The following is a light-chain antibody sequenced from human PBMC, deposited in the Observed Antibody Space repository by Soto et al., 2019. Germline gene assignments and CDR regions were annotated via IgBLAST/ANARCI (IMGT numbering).Light chain of an antibody. J-gene: IGLJ3*02. V-gene: IGLV4-69*01. CDR2: LNSDGSH. CDR1: SGHSSSA. Sequence: QLVLTQSPSASASLGASVKLTCTLSSGHSSSAIAWHQQQPEKGPRYLMKLNSDGSHNKGDGIPDRFSGSSSGAERYLTISRLQSEDEADYYCQTWGTGIRGVFGGGTKLTVL. CDR3: QTWGTGIRGV.